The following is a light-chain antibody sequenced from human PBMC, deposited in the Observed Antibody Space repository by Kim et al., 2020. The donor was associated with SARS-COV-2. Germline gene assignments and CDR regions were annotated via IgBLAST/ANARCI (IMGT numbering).Light chain of an antibody. V-gene: IGLV4-69*01. J-gene: IGLJ3*02. CDR3: QTWDTGIRV. CDR2: LNNDGSH. Sequence: ATVRLSCTLSSGHSSYAIAWHQQQPEKGPRYLMKLNNDGSHNKGDGVPDRCSGSSSGAERYPAISSLQSEDEADYYWQTWDTGIRVFGGGTQLTVL. CDR1: SGHSSYA.